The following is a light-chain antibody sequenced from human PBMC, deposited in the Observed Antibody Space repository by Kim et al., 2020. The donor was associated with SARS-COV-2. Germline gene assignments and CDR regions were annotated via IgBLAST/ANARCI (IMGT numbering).Light chain of an antibody. CDR3: QQYDIYPRT. V-gene: IGKV1-16*02. J-gene: IGKJ2*01. CDR2: AAS. Sequence: DIQMTQSPSSLSASVGDRVTITCRASQGISNHLAWFQQKPGKAPKSLIYAASSLLSGVPSKFSGSGSGTDFTLTISSLQAEDFATYYCQQYDIYPRTFGQGTKLEIK. CDR1: QGISNH.